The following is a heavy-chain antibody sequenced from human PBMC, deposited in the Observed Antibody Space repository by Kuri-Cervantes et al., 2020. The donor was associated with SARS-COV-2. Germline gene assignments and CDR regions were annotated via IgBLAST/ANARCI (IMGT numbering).Heavy chain of an antibody. D-gene: IGHD3-3*01. CDR1: GGSFSGYY. Sequence: SETLSLTCAVYGGSFSGYYWSWIRQPPGKGLEWIGEINHSGSTNYNPSLKSRVTISVDTSKNQSSLKLSSVTAADTAVYYCARGRSRITIFGVVISGVGYYFDYWGQGTPVTVSS. CDR3: ARGRSRITIFGVVISGVGYYFDY. CDR2: INHSGST. J-gene: IGHJ4*02. V-gene: IGHV4-34*01.